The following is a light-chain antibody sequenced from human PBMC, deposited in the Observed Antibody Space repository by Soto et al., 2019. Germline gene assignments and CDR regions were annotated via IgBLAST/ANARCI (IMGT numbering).Light chain of an antibody. J-gene: IGLJ3*02. Sequence: QSVLTQSPSASASLGASVKLTCTLSSGHSTYAIAWHQQQPEKGPRYLMKLDSDGSHSKGDGIPDRFSGSSSGAERYLTISSLQSEDEADYYCQTWATVPDWVFDGGTKLTVL. CDR2: LDSDGSH. CDR3: QTWATVPDWV. CDR1: SGHSTYA. V-gene: IGLV4-69*01.